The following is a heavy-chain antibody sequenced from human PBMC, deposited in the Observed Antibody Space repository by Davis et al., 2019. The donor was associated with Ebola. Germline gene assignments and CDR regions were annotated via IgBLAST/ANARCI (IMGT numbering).Heavy chain of an antibody. D-gene: IGHD6-6*01. CDR2: ISGGSGGRK. J-gene: IGHJ6*02. CDR1: GSTVSNYA. Sequence: PGGSLRLSCAASGSTVSNYALGWIRQAPGKGLEWVSSISGGSGGRKDYAVSVRGRFSISRDNSKDTVSLQMSSLRAEDSAVYYCARLQVPGRPFYYYGMDVWGQGTTVTVSS. CDR3: ARLQVPGRPFYYYGMDV. V-gene: IGHV3-23*01.